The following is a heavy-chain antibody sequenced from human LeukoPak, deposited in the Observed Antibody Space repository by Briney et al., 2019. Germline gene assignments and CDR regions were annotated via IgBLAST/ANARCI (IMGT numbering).Heavy chain of an antibody. CDR2: IYYSGST. CDR3: ARQVDTAMVNNYFDY. D-gene: IGHD5-18*01. J-gene: IGHJ4*02. V-gene: IGHV4-59*08. Sequence: SETLSLTCTVSGGSISSYYWSWIRQPPGKRLEWIGYIYYSGSTNYNPSLKSRVTISVDTSKNQFSLKLSSVTAADTAVYYCARQVDTAMVNNYFDYWGQGTLVTVSS. CDR1: GGSISSYY.